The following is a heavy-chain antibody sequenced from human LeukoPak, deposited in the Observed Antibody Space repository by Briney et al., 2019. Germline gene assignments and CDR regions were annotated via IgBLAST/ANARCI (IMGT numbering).Heavy chain of an antibody. Sequence: GGSLRLSCAASGFTFSCYAMSWVRQAPGKGLEWVSAISGSGGSTYYADSVKGRFTISRDNSKNTLYLQMNSLRAEDTAVYYCAKAEPQYYYYYYMDVWGKGTTVTVSS. CDR2: ISGSGGST. CDR3: AKAEPQYYYYYYMDV. J-gene: IGHJ6*03. V-gene: IGHV3-23*01. CDR1: GFTFSCYA.